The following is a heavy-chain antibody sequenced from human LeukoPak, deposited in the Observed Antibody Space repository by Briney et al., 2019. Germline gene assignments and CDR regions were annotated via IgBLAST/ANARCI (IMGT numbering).Heavy chain of an antibody. V-gene: IGHV3-15*01. D-gene: IGHD3-10*01. CDR3: PTDPLILWFGELFPFDY. CDR1: GFTFSNAW. Sequence: GGSLRLSCAASGFTFSNAWMSWVRQAPGKGREGVGRIKSKTDGGTTDYAAPVKGRFTISRDDSKNTLYLQMNNLKTEDTAVYYCPTDPLILWFGELFPFDYWGQGTLVTVSS. J-gene: IGHJ4*02. CDR2: IKSKTDGGTT.